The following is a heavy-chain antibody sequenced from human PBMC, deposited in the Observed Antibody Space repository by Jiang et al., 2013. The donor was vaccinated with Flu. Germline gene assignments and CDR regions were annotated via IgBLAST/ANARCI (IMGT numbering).Heavy chain of an antibody. Sequence: QTLSLTCAISGDSVSSNGAAWNWIRQSPSRGLEWLGRIYYRSKWYNEYAVSVKSRIIINPDTPKNQFSLQLNSVTPEDTAVYYCAREVAAGWDYWGQGTLVTVSS. CDR1: GDSVSSNGAA. V-gene: IGHV6-1*01. CDR2: IYYRSKWYN. CDR3: AREVAAGWDY. J-gene: IGHJ4*02. D-gene: IGHD6-13*01.